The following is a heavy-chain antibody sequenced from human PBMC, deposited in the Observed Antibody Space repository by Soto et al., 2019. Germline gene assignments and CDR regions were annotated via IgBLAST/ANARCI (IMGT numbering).Heavy chain of an antibody. V-gene: IGHV4-30-4*01. CDR1: GASISGGDHY. CDR3: ARSGRSLLDY. CDR2: LSYTGNSYNP. Sequence: QVQLQESGPGLVKPSQTLSLTCTVSGASISGGDHYWSWVRQPPGKGLEWIGHLSYTGNSYNPYYSPSLQSRPTMSLDTSKNQFSLNMTSVPAADTAVYFCARSGRSLLDYWGQGALVSVSS. D-gene: IGHD1-26*01. J-gene: IGHJ4*02.